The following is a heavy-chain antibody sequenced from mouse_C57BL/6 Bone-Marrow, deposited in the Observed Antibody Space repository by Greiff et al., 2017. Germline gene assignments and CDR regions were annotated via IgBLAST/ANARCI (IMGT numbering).Heavy chain of an antibody. Sequence: EVQLQQSGTVLARPGASVTMSCKTSGYTFTSYWMHWVKQRPGQGLEWIGAIYPGNSDTSYNQKFKGKAKLTAVTSASTAYMELSSLTNEDSAVYYCTRSSYLFYAMDYWGQGTSVTVSS. CDR3: TRSSYLFYAMDY. J-gene: IGHJ4*01. CDR2: IYPGNSDT. D-gene: IGHD2-12*01. V-gene: IGHV1-5*01. CDR1: GYTFTSYW.